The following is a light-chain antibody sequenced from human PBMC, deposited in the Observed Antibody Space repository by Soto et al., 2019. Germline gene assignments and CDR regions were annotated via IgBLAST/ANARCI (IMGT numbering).Light chain of an antibody. V-gene: IGLV2-14*01. CDR1: SSDINTSRY. J-gene: IGLJ3*02. CDR2: EVS. Sequence: QSVLTRPASVSGSPGQSITISCIGASSDINTSRYVSWYQQHPGKAPKLLIYEVSIRPSGVSSRFSGSKSANTASLTISGLQPEDEADYFCSSDVSGYSLGVFGGGTKLTVL. CDR3: SSDVSGYSLGV.